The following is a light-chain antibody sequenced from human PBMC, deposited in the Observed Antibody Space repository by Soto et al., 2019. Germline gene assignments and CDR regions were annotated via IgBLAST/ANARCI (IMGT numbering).Light chain of an antibody. CDR3: MQSKQRPIT. CDR1: QSPIYSDGKTY. J-gene: IGKJ4*01. V-gene: IGKV2D-29*01. Sequence: EIVMTQTPLSLAVTPGQPASISCKSSQSPIYSDGKTYLYWYLQKAGQPPQLLIYEVSKRFSGVPDRFSGSGSGTDFTLRISRVEAEDVGDYYCMQSKQRPITFGGGTKVEIK. CDR2: EVS.